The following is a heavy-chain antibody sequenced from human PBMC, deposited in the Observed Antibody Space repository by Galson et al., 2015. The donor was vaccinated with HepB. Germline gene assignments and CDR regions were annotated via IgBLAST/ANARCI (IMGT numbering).Heavy chain of an antibody. CDR1: GFIFSDHY. CDR2: SGNKINGYST. J-gene: IGHJ5*02. Sequence: SLRLSCAASGFIFSDHYMDWVRQAPGKGLEWVGRSGNKINGYSTDYDASVKGRFIISRDVSKNSLYLQLHSLRFEDTAVYYCVRGIKGGWFDPWGQGTLVIVSA. D-gene: IGHD2/OR15-2a*01. V-gene: IGHV3-72*01. CDR3: VRGIKGGWFDP.